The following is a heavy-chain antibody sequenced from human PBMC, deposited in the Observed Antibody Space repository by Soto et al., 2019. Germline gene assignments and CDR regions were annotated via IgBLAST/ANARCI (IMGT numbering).Heavy chain of an antibody. J-gene: IGHJ4*02. D-gene: IGHD5-12*01. V-gene: IGHV4-30-4*01. CDR1: GGSISSGDYY. Sequence: QVQLQESGPGLVKPSQTLSLTCTVSGGSISSGDYYWSWIRQPPGKGMEWIGYIYYSGSTYYNPSLKSRVTISVDTSKNQVSLKLSSVTAADTAVYYCARYRGVEMATNFDYWGQGTLVTVSS. CDR3: ARYRGVEMATNFDY. CDR2: IYYSGST.